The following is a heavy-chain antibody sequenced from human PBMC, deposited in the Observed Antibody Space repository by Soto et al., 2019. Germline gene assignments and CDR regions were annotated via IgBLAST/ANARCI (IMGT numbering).Heavy chain of an antibody. Sequence: SETLSLTCAVYGGSFSGYYWSWIRQPPGKRLEWIGEINHSGSTNYNPSLQSRVTISIDTSKNQFSLNLSTVTAADTAIYYCARGRGTWSIAVLNWFDPWGQGTLVTVSS. V-gene: IGHV4-34*01. D-gene: IGHD6-6*01. J-gene: IGHJ5*02. CDR1: GGSFSGYY. CDR3: ARGRGTWSIAVLNWFDP. CDR2: INHSGST.